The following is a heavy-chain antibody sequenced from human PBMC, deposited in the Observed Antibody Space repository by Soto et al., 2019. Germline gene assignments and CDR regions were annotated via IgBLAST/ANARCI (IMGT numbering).Heavy chain of an antibody. J-gene: IGHJ5*02. CDR2: INHSGST. CDR1: GGSFSGYY. D-gene: IGHD4-17*01. Sequence: PSETLSLTCAVYGGSFSGYYWSWIRQPLGKGLEWIGEINHSGSTNYNPSLKGRVTISVDTSKNQFSLKLSSVTAADTAVYYCARADLRYNWFDPWGQGTLVTVSS. V-gene: IGHV4-34*01. CDR3: ARADLRYNWFDP.